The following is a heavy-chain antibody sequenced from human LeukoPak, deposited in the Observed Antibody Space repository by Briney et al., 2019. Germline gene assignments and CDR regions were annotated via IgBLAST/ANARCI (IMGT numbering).Heavy chain of an antibody. CDR3: ARGSPWELDC. CDR2: ISSSSGAI. V-gene: IGHV3-48*02. D-gene: IGHD3-10*01. CDR1: GFTFSSYS. Sequence: GGSLRLSCVLSGFTFSSYSMNWVRQAPGKGLDWVSYISSSSGAIYYADSVRGRFTISRDNAKNSLYMQMNSLRDEDTAVYYCARGSPWELDCWGQGTLVTVSS. J-gene: IGHJ4*02.